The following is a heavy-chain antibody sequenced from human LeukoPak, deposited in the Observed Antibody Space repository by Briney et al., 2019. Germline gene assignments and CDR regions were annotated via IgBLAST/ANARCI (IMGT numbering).Heavy chain of an antibody. CDR1: GGSFSGYY. D-gene: IGHD6-6*01. V-gene: IGHV4-34*01. CDR2: INHSGST. CDR3: ARSYSSSGYYYYGIDL. J-gene: IGHJ6*02. Sequence: SETLSLTCAVYGGSFSGYYWSWIRQPPGKGLEWIGEINHSGSTNYNPSLKSRVTISVDKSKNQFSLKLSSVTAADTAVYYCARSYSSSGYYYYGIDLWGQGTTVTVSS.